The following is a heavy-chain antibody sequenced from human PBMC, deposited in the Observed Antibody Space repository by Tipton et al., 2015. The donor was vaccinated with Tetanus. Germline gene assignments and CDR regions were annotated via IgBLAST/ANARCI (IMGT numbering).Heavy chain of an antibody. J-gene: IGHJ4*02. Sequence: TLSLTCAVYGGSFSGYYWSWIRQPPGKGLEWIGEINHSGSTNYNPSLKSRVTISVDTSKNQFSLKLSSVTAADTAVYYCARVSGSFKGVFDYWGQGTLVTVSS. CDR1: GGSFSGYY. V-gene: IGHV4-34*01. D-gene: IGHD1-26*01. CDR3: ARVSGSFKGVFDY. CDR2: INHSGST.